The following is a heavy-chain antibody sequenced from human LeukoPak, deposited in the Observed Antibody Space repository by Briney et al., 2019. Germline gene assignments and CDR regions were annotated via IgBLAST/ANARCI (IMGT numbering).Heavy chain of an antibody. J-gene: IGHJ4*02. Sequence: PGGSLRLSCAASGFTFSSYAMSWVRQAPGKGLEWVSAISGSGGSTYYADSVKGRFTISRDNTKNTLYLQMNSLRAEDTAVYYCAKAPVNIVVGHWRRRFDYWGQGTLVTVSS. CDR2: ISGSGGST. D-gene: IGHD2-2*01. V-gene: IGHV3-23*01. CDR1: GFTFSSYA. CDR3: AKAPVNIVVGHWRRRFDY.